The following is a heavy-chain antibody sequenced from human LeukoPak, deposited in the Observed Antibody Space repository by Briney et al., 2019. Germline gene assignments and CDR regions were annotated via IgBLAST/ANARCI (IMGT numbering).Heavy chain of an antibody. Sequence: GASVKVSCKASGYTFTGYYMHWVRQAPGQGLEWMGWINPNSGGTNYAQKFQGRVTMTRDTSISTAYMELSRLRSDDTAVYYCARGREYYDVLTGYYWFDPWGQRTLVTVSS. CDR1: GYTFTGYY. D-gene: IGHD3-9*01. CDR3: ARGREYYDVLTGYYWFDP. V-gene: IGHV1-2*02. CDR2: INPNSGGT. J-gene: IGHJ5*02.